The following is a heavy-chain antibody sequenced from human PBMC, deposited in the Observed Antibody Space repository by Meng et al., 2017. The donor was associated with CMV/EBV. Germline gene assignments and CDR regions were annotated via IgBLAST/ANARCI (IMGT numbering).Heavy chain of an antibody. J-gene: IGHJ4*02. V-gene: IGHV4-30-4*08. Sequence: QGQLQESGPGLVKPSQPLSLTLTVFGGSISSGDYYWSWIRQPPGKGLEWIGYIYYSGSTYYNPSLKSRVTISVDTSKNQFSLKLSSVTAADTAVYYCARVTSRVAGAFDYWGQGTLVTVSS. CDR3: ARVTSRVAGAFDY. CDR2: IYYSGST. CDR1: GGSISSGDYY. D-gene: IGHD1-14*01.